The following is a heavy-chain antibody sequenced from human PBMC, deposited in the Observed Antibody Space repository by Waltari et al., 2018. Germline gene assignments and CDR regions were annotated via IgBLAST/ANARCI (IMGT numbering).Heavy chain of an antibody. CDR1: GFTFSSYS. J-gene: IGHJ4*02. V-gene: IGHV3-21*01. Sequence: EVQLVESGGGLVKPGGSLRLSCAASGFTFSSYSMNWVRQAPGKGLEWVSSISSSSSYIYYADSVKGRFTISRDNAKNSLYLQMNSLRSEDTAVYYCARESGGSYFMVYWGQGTLVTVSS. D-gene: IGHD1-26*01. CDR2: ISSSSSYI. CDR3: ARESGGSYFMVY.